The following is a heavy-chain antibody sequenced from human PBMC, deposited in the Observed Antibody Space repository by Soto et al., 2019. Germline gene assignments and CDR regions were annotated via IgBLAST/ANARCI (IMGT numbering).Heavy chain of an antibody. J-gene: IGHJ4*02. CDR3: ARGPPFGR. D-gene: IGHD3-3*01. Sequence: QLQLQESGSGLVKPSQTLSLTCAVSGGSISSGGYSWSWIRQPPGKGLEWIGYIYHSASTFYNPSLKSRVTKSVDRAKKQLSLALSSVTAAYTAVYYSARGPPFGRRGQGTLVTVSS. CDR1: GGSISSGGYS. CDR2: IYHSAST. V-gene: IGHV4-30-2*01.